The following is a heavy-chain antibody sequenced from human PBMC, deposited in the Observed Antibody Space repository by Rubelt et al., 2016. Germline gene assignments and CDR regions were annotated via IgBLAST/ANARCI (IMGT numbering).Heavy chain of an antibody. D-gene: IGHD4/OR15-4a*01. J-gene: IGHJ4*02. CDR1: GSSFSTSW. V-gene: IGHV3-74*03. CDR2: INSDGSST. Sequence: EVQLVESGGGLVQPGGSLRLSCAASGSSFSTSWMHLVRQVPGKGLVWVSRINSDGSSTTYADYVKGRFTMSRDNARNMVVLQRNSLRVEDTAGYYCARDWYGASDCWGQGTLVTVSP. CDR3: ARDWYGASDC.